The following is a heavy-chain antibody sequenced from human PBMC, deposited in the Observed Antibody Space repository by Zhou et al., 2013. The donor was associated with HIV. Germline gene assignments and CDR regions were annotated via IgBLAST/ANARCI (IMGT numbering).Heavy chain of an antibody. CDR2: FLHTGRA. J-gene: IGHJ4*02. V-gene: IGHV4-38-2*01. CDR3: ARASHASLIYEHDF. Sequence: QVRLQESGPGLVKPSETLSLTCAVSGWSINSDYFWGWVRQPPGKGLEWIGNFLHTGRAFSNPSLRSQVIISLDAPRNQFSLRLTSMTAADTAVYYCARASHASLIYEHDFWGQGVLVTVSS. CDR1: GWSINSDYF. D-gene: IGHD3-16*01.